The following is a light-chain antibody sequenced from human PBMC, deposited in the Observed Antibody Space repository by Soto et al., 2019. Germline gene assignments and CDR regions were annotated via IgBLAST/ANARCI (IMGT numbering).Light chain of an antibody. CDR3: QQYSTYWGT. Sequence: DIQMTQSPSTLSASVGDRVTITCRASQTISKWLAWYQQRPGEAPKLLVHGTSTLHSGVPSRFSGTGSGTEFTLSINSLQPDDFATYYCQQYSTYWGTFGQGTKVEIK. CDR1: QTISKW. J-gene: IGKJ1*01. CDR2: GTS. V-gene: IGKV1-5*03.